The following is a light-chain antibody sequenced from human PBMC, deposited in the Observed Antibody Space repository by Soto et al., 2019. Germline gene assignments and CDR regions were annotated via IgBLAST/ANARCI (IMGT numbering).Light chain of an antibody. CDR2: WAS. CDR3: QQYYSTPRT. V-gene: IGKV3-20*01. J-gene: IGKJ2*01. Sequence: IVLTQSPGTLSLSPGDRATLSCRASQRVSSRYLAWYQQKPGQPPELLLYWASARDSGVPDRFSGSGSGTDFTLTISSLQAEDVAVYYCQQYYSTPRTFGQGTKVDIK. CDR1: QRVSSRY.